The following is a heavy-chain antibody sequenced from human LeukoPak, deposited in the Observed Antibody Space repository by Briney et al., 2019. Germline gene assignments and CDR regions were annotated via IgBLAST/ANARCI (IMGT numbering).Heavy chain of an antibody. D-gene: IGHD6-13*01. CDR3: ARAVSSWFYYYYYYGMDV. CDR2: IYYSGST. Sequence: KTSETLSLTCTVSGGSISSGGYYWSWIRQHPGKGLEWIGYIYYSGSTYYNPSLKSRVTISVDTSKNQFSLMLSSVTATDTAVYYCARAVSSWFYYYYYYGMDVWGQGTTVTVSS. J-gene: IGHJ6*02. V-gene: IGHV4-31*03. CDR1: GGSISSGGYY.